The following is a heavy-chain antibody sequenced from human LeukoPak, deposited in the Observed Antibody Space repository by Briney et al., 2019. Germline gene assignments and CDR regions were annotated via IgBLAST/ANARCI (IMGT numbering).Heavy chain of an antibody. D-gene: IGHD1-1*01. CDR1: GYTFTSYG. CDR3: ASGSTGTDYYYYGMDV. CDR2: ISAYNGNT. V-gene: IGHV1-18*01. Sequence: ASVKVSCKASGYTFTSYGISWVRQAPGQGHEWMGWISAYNGNTNYAQKLQGRVTMTTDTSTSTAYMELRSLRSDDTAVYYCASGSTGTDYYYYGMDVWDQGTTVTVSS. J-gene: IGHJ6*02.